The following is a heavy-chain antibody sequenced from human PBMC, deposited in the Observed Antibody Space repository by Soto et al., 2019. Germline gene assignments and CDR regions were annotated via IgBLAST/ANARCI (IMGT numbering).Heavy chain of an antibody. CDR2: IIPIFGTV. CDR3: ASGGYCRSTTCYGGANWFDP. CDR1: GDTFSSSA. V-gene: IGHV1-69*06. D-gene: IGHD2-2*01. Sequence: QVQLVQSGAEVKKPGSSVKVSCKASGDTFSSSAISWVRQAPGQGLQWMGGIIPIFGTVNYAQKFQGRVKMTADKATSKTYMELSSLRSEDTAVYYWASGGYCRSTTCYGGANWFDPWGQGTLVTVSS. J-gene: IGHJ5*02.